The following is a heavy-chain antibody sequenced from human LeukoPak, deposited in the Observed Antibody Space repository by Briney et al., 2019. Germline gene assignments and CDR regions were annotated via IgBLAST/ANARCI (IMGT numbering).Heavy chain of an antibody. CDR3: ARGCSGGSCYSGVDY. D-gene: IGHD2-15*01. J-gene: IGHJ4*02. Sequence: GGSLRLFCAASGFTFSSYSMKWVRQAPGKGLEWVSSISSSSSYIYYADSVKGRFTISRDNAKNSLYLQMNSLRAEDTAVYYCARGCSGGSCYSGVDYWGQGTLVTVSS. V-gene: IGHV3-21*04. CDR1: GFTFSSYS. CDR2: ISSSSSYI.